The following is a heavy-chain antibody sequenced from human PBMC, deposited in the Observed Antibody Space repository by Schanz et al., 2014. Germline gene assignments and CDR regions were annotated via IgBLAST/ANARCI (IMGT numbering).Heavy chain of an antibody. J-gene: IGHJ4*02. CDR1: GFSFSGFA. V-gene: IGHV3-30*04. CDR3: VKGGTNTLDS. CDR2: VSHDGFTK. Sequence: QVQLEESGGGVVQPGGSLRLSCVASGFSFSGFAVHWVRQAPGKGLEWVSIVSHDGFTKHYADSVRGRFTISRDNSKNTLYLQMNSLRGDDTAIYYCVKGGTNTLDSWGQGTLVTVSS.